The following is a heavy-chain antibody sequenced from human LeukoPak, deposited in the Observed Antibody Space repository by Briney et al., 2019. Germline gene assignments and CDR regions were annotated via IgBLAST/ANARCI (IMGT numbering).Heavy chain of an antibody. V-gene: IGHV4-4*07. J-gene: IGHJ4*02. D-gene: IGHD5-12*01. CDR2: IYTSGRT. CDR3: ASLGGYDYGSSDY. CDR1: GGSISNYY. Sequence: SETLSLTCTVSGGSISNYYWSWIRQPAGKGLDRIGRIYTSGRTSYNPSLKSRVTMSVDTSKNQFSLKLSSVTAADTAVYYCASLGGYDYGSSDYWGQGTLVTVSS.